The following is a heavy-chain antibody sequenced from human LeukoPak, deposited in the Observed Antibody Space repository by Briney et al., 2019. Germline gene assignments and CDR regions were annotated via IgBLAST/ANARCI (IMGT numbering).Heavy chain of an antibody. J-gene: IGHJ6*03. V-gene: IGHV1-2*02. D-gene: IGHD3-9*01. CDR3: ARLYYDILTGYYRYYSYYMDV. CDR1: GYTFTGYY. CDR2: INPNSGGT. Sequence: ASVKASCKASGYTFTGYYMHWVRQAPGQGLEWMGWINPNSGGTNYAQKFQDRVTMTRDTSISTAYMELSRLRSDDTAVYYCARLYYDILTGYYRYYSYYMDVWGKGTTVTVSS.